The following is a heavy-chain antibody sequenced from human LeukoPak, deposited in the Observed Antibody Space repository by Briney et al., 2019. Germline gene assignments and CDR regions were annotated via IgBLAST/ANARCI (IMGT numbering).Heavy chain of an antibody. Sequence: ASVKVSCTASGYTFIAYYVHWVRQAPGQGLEWMGRINPNSGGTNYAQKFQGRVTMTRDTSITTAYMELSRLRSDDTAVYYCARRGSGYYDSREAFDIWGQGTMVTVSS. CDR2: INPNSGGT. J-gene: IGHJ3*02. V-gene: IGHV1-2*06. CDR1: GYTFIAYY. CDR3: ARRGSGYYDSREAFDI. D-gene: IGHD3-22*01.